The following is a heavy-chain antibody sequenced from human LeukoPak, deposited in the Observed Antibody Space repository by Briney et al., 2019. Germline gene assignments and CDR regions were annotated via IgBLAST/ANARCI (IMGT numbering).Heavy chain of an antibody. CDR1: GYSFTSYW. V-gene: IGHV5-51*01. CDR3: ARSLLGGSWAYWYFDL. J-gene: IGHJ2*01. Sequence: GESLKISCKGSGYSFTSYWLSWVRQKPGKGLEWMGIIYPGDSDTRYSPSFQGQVTISADKSISTAYLQWSSLKASDTAMYYCARSLLGGSWAYWYFDLWGRGTLVTVSS. CDR2: IYPGDSDT. D-gene: IGHD6-13*01.